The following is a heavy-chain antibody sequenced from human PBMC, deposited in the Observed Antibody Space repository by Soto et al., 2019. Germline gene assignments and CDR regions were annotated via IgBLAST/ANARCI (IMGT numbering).Heavy chain of an antibody. V-gene: IGHV1-2*02. CDR3: ARLKDYYYYGMDV. J-gene: IGHJ6*02. CDR2: INPNSGGT. Sequence: GASVKVSCKASGYTFTGYYMHWVRQAPGQGLEWMGWINPNSGGTNYAQKFQGRVTMTRDTSISTAYMELSRLRSDDTAVYYCARLKDYYYYGMDVWGQGTTVTVSS. CDR1: GYTFTGYY.